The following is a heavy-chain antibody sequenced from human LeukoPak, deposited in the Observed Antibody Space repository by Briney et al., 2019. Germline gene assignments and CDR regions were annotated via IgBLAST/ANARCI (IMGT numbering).Heavy chain of an antibody. Sequence: GGSLRLSCAASGFSFDDYAMHWVRQAPGKGLEWVSLISWDGGRTYYADSVKGRFTISRDNGKNSLYLQMNSLRAEDTALYYCARADGYKNQPIGFDYWGQGTLVTVSS. CDR3: ARADGYKNQPIGFDY. CDR1: GFSFDDYA. V-gene: IGHV3-43D*03. CDR2: ISWDGGRT. J-gene: IGHJ4*02. D-gene: IGHD5-24*01.